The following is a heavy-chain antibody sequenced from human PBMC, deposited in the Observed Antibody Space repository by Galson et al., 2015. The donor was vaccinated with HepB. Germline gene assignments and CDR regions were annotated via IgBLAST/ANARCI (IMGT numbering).Heavy chain of an antibody. D-gene: IGHD6-13*01. J-gene: IGHJ6*02. CDR3: ARDYASSWYFNHYYGMDV. Sequence: LEWVAVISYDGSNKYYADSVKGRFTISRDNSKNTLYLRMNSLRAEDTAVYYRARDYASSWYFNHYYGMDVWGQGTTVTVSS. V-gene: IGHV3-30*04. CDR2: ISYDGSNK.